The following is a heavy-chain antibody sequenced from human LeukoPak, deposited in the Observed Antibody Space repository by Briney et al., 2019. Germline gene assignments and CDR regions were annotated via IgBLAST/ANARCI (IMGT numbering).Heavy chain of an antibody. Sequence: LPGGSLRLSCAASGFTFSRYWMTWVRQAPGKGLEWVANIKHDGSAKYYVDSVKGRFTISKDNAKNSVYLQMNSLRVEDTAVYYCARDLRHYFDYWGQGTLVTVSS. CDR2: IKHDGSAK. CDR3: ARDLRHYFDY. J-gene: IGHJ4*02. CDR1: GFTFSRYW. V-gene: IGHV3-7*01.